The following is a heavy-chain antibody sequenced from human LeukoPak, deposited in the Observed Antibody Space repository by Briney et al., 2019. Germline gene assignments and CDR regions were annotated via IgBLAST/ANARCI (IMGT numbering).Heavy chain of an antibody. V-gene: IGHV4-59*08. CDR2: IYYSGST. CDR3: ARQLRGEAVAGHLQPFDY. J-gene: IGHJ4*02. Sequence: KPSETLSLTCTVSGGSVSSYYWNWIRQPPGKGPEWIGYIYYSGSTNYNPSLKSRVTISVDTSKNQFSLKLSSVTAADTAVYFCARQLRGEAVAGHLQPFDYWGQGTLVTVFS. CDR1: GGSVSSYY. D-gene: IGHD6-19*01.